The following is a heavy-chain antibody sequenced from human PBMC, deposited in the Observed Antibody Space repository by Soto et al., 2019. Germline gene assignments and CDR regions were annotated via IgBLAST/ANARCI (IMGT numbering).Heavy chain of an antibody. CDR1: GFTFSSYG. CDR3: AKYSKNGEHGDWFDP. J-gene: IGHJ5*02. CDR2: ISFDGSKK. D-gene: IGHD4-4*01. V-gene: IGHV3-30*18. Sequence: QVQLVESGGGVVQPGRSLRLSCAASGFTFSSYGMHWVRQAPGKGLEWVAVISFDGSKKYYADSVKGRFTISGDNSWNTLFLQMNGLRAEDTALYYCAKYSKNGEHGDWFDPWGPGTLVTVSS.